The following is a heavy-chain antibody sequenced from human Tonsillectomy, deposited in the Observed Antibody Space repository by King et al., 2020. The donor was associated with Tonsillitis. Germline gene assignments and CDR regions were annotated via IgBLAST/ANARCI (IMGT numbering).Heavy chain of an antibody. CDR2: IIPILGIA. V-gene: IGHV1-69*09. CDR3: ARDYFDRNSAPDAFDI. CDR1: GGTFSSYA. J-gene: IGHJ3*02. D-gene: IGHD1-14*01. Sequence: QLVQSGAEVKKPGSSVKVSCKASGGTFSSYAISWVRQAPGQGLEWMGRIIPILGIANYAQKFQGRVTITADKSTSTAYMELSSLRSEDTAVYYCARDYFDRNSAPDAFDIWGQGTMVTVSS.